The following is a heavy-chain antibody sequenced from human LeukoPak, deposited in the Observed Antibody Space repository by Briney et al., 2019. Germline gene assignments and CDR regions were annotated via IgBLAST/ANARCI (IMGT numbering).Heavy chain of an antibody. J-gene: IGHJ4*02. V-gene: IGHV3-23*01. D-gene: IGHD2-2*01. CDR2: IRANGVDT. Sequence: GGSLRLSCAAPGFTFSTYGMSWIRQAPGKGLEWVSGIRANGVDTYYTNSVKGRFTVSRDNTKNTLYLQMNTLRAEDTAVYYCAKELPIVIVPAAVDCWGQGTLVTVSS. CDR1: GFTFSTYG. CDR3: AKELPIVIVPAAVDC.